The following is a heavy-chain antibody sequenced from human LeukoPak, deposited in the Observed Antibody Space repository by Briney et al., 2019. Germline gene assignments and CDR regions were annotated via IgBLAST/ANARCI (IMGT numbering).Heavy chain of an antibody. CDR2: IYYSRST. J-gene: IGHJ4*02. D-gene: IGHD3-10*01. Sequence: KPSETLSLTCSVSGYSISSGYYWGWIRQPPGQGLESIGSIYYSRSTYYSPSLKSRVTISVDTSKNQFSLKLTSVTAADTAVYYCARRKGFGEGYFDSWGQGTLVTVSS. CDR1: GYSISSGYY. V-gene: IGHV4-38-2*02. CDR3: ARRKGFGEGYFDS.